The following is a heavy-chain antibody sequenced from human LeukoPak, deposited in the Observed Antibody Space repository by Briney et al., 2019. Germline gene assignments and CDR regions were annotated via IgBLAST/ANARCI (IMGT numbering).Heavy chain of an antibody. CDR2: IHYSGRT. Sequence: PSETLSLTCTVSGGSISSFYWSWIRQPPGKGLEWVGYIHYSGRTNSSPSLKSRVTISVDTSKNQFSLKLSSVTAADTAVYYCARAYCSGGSCYSFDYWGQGTLVTVSS. V-gene: IGHV4-59*01. J-gene: IGHJ4*02. CDR1: GGSISSFY. D-gene: IGHD2-15*01. CDR3: ARAYCSGGSCYSFDY.